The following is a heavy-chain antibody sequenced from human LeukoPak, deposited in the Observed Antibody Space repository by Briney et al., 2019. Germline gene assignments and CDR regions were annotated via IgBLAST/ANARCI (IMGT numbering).Heavy chain of an antibody. Sequence: SETLSLTCTVSGGSISSYYWSWIRQPPGKGLEWIGYIYYSGSTNYNPSLKSRVTISVDTSKNQFSLKLSSVTAAGTAVYYCAGLDYGDYPTPKGWFDPWGQGTLVTVSS. D-gene: IGHD4-17*01. CDR3: AGLDYGDYPTPKGWFDP. CDR1: GGSISSYY. CDR2: IYYSGST. V-gene: IGHV4-59*12. J-gene: IGHJ5*02.